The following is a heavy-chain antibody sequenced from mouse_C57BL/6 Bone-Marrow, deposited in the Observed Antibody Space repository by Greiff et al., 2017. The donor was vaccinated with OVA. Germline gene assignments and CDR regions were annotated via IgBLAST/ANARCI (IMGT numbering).Heavy chain of an antibody. V-gene: IGHV1-15*01. J-gene: IGHJ2*01. CDR3: TRPNHHYGSSWDY. CDR1: GYTFTDYE. D-gene: IGHD1-1*01. CDR2: IDPETGGT. Sequence: QVQLKQSGAELVRPGASVTLSCKASGYTFTDYEMHWVKQTPVHGLEWIGAIDPETGGTAYNQKFKGKAILTADKSSSTAYMELRSLTSEDSAVYYCTRPNHHYGSSWDYWGQGTTLTVSS.